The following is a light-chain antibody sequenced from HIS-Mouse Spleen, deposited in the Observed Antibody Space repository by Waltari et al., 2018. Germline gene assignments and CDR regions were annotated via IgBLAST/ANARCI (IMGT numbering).Light chain of an antibody. J-gene: IGLJ2*01. CDR2: EDS. Sequence: SYELTQPPSVSVSPGQTARITCPGDALPKQYAYWYQQKSGQAPLLVIYEDSKRPPGIPERFSGSSSGTMATLTISGAQVEDEADYYCYSTDSSGNHRVFGGGTKLTVL. V-gene: IGLV3-10*01. CDR1: ALPKQY. CDR3: YSTDSSGNHRV.